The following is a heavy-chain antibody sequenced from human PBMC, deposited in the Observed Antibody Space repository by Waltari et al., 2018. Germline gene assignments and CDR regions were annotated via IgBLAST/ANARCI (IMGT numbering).Heavy chain of an antibody. Sequence: AEYMGGRFTISRDNSKNTLYLQVNSRGGEDTAVYYCARAPKAGHCSGGSCYYGDYWGQGTLVTVSS. V-gene: IGHV3-30*01. J-gene: IGHJ4*02. D-gene: IGHD2-15*01. CDR3: ARAPKAGHCSGGSCYYGDY.